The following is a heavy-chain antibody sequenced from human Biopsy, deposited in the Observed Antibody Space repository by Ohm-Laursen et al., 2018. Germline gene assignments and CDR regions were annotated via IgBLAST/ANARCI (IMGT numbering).Heavy chain of an antibody. Sequence: SLSLSCAASGFTVSRNYMTWVRQAPGKGLEWVSVIDSGGYTHFTDSVKGRFTISRDNSKNTLYLQMNNLSAEDTAVYYCARSTYYYESSGTRRGLDIWGQGTMVTVSS. CDR2: IDSGGYT. CDR3: ARSTYYYESSGTRRGLDI. CDR1: GFTVSRNY. V-gene: IGHV3-53*01. J-gene: IGHJ3*02. D-gene: IGHD3-22*01.